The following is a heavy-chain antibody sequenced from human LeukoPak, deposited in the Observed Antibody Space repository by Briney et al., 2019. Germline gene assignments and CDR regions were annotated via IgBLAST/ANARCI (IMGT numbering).Heavy chain of an antibody. CDR2: ISSSGSTI. J-gene: IGHJ4*02. Sequence: GGSLRLSCAASGFTFSNAWMSWVRQAPGKGLEWVSYISSSGSTIYYADSVKGRFTISRDNAKNSLYLQVNSLRAEDTAVYYCARDIYGSGPPVGDTIDYWGQGTLVTVSS. CDR3: ARDIYGSGPPVGDTIDY. CDR1: GFTFSNAW. D-gene: IGHD3-10*01. V-gene: IGHV3-11*04.